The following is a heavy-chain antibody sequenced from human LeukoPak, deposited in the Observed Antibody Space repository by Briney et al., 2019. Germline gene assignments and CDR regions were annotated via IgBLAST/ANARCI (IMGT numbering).Heavy chain of an antibody. Sequence: GGSLRLSCAASGFTFDDYAMHWVRQASGKGLEWVSGISWNSGSIGYADSVKGRFIISRDNAKNSLYLQMDSLRAEDTAVYYCARDRDTAMEIDYWGQGTLVTVSS. CDR1: GFTFDDYA. J-gene: IGHJ4*02. V-gene: IGHV3-9*01. D-gene: IGHD5-18*01. CDR2: ISWNSGSI. CDR3: ARDRDTAMEIDY.